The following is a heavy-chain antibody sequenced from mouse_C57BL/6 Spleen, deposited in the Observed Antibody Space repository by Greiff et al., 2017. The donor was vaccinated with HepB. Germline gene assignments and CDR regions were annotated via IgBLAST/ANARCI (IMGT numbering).Heavy chain of an antibody. V-gene: IGHV1-42*01. D-gene: IGHD2-3*01. CDR1: GYSFTGYY. Sequence: EVKLMESGPELVKPGASVKISCKASGYSFTGYYMNWVKQSPEKSLEWIGEINPSTGGTTYNQKFKAKATLTVDKSSSTAYMQLKSLTSEDSAVYYCARSGDGYYAYYFDYWGQGTTLTVSS. CDR3: ARSGDGYYAYYFDY. CDR2: INPSTGGT. J-gene: IGHJ2*01.